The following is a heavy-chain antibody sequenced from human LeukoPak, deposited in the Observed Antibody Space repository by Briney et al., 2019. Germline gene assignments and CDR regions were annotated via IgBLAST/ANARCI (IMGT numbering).Heavy chain of an antibody. CDR2: ISNNGDNT. D-gene: IGHD3-10*01. J-gene: IGHJ4*02. CDR1: GFTFSRYV. CDR3: MNPNHYGSGR. Sequence: GGSLRLSCAVSGFTFSRYVMHWVRQAPGKGLESVSVISNNGDNTYYADSVKGRFTISRGNSESTLYLQMSSLRPDDTAVYYCMNPNHYGSGRWGQGTLVTVSS. V-gene: IGHV3-64D*06.